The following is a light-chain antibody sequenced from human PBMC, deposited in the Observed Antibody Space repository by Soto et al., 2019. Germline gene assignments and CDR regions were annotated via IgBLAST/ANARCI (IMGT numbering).Light chain of an antibody. CDR1: SSDVGGYNY. CDR3: SSYTSSTAYV. CDR2: EVT. J-gene: IGLJ1*01. V-gene: IGLV2-14*01. Sequence: QSALAQPASVSGSPGQSITISCTGGSSDVGGYNYVSWYQQHPGRAPRLLILEVTNRPSGVPDRFSGSKSGNTASLIIRGLQAEDEADYYCSSYTSSTAYVFGTGTKLTVL.